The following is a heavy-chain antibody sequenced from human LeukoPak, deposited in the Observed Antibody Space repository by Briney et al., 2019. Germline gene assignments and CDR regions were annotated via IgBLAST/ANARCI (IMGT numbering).Heavy chain of an antibody. CDR1: GFTLSSYA. D-gene: IGHD6-13*01. J-gene: IGHJ4*02. V-gene: IGHV3-23*01. Sequence: GGSLRLSCAASGFTLSSYAMTWVRQAPGRGLEWVSSVDGGGGGTYYADSVKGRFTISRDNSKDALYLQMNGLRAEDTAVYFCAKQSAGSAAWYSLHYDFWGQGTLVTVSS. CDR2: VDGGGGGT. CDR3: AKQSAGSAAWYSLHYDF.